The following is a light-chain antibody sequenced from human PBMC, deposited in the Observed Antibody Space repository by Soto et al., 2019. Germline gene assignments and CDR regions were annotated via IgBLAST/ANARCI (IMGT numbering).Light chain of an antibody. CDR3: SSYTRSSTLYV. J-gene: IGLJ1*01. CDR2: EVS. Sequence: QSVLTQPASVSGSPGQSITISCTGTSSDVGGYNYVSWYQQHPGKAPKLMIYEVSNRPSGVSNRFSGSKSGNTASLTISGIQAEVVADYFCSSYTRSSTLYVFGTGTKVTVL. CDR1: SSDVGGYNY. V-gene: IGLV2-14*01.